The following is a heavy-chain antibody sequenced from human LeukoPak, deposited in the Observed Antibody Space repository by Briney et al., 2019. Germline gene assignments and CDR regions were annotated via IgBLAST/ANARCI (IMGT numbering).Heavy chain of an antibody. Sequence: ASVKVSCKASGYTFTSYGISCVRQAPGQGLEWVGWISAYNGNTNYAQKLQGRVTMTTDTSTSTAYMELRSLRSDDTAVYYCASSSQDYYYYYMDVWGKGTTVTVSS. CDR2: ISAYNGNT. CDR1: GYTFTSYG. CDR3: ASSSQDYYYYYMDV. J-gene: IGHJ6*03. V-gene: IGHV1-18*01.